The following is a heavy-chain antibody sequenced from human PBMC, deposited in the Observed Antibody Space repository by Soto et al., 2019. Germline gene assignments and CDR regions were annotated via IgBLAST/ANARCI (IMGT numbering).Heavy chain of an antibody. D-gene: IGHD5-18*01. CDR3: ARDRLMATAGTARHYFGLDV. V-gene: IGHV4-31*03. J-gene: IGHJ6*02. Sequence: SETLSLTCTVSGGSIRSGGYYWSWVRQNPRRGLEWIGSIYYSGNTYYNPSLKSRLTISVDTSKNQFSLNLSSVTAADTAVYYCARDRLMATAGTARHYFGLDVWGQGTTVTVSS. CDR1: GGSIRSGGYY. CDR2: IYYSGNT.